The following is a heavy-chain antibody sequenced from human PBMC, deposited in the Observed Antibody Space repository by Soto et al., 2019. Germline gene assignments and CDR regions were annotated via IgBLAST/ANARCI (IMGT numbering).Heavy chain of an antibody. D-gene: IGHD3-22*01. J-gene: IGHJ4*02. V-gene: IGHV3-48*02. CDR2: ISSSSSTI. CDR3: ARVDYDSSGSCFDY. CDR1: GFTFSSYS. Sequence: GGSLRLSCAASGFTFSSYSMNWVRQAPGKGLEWVSYISSSSSTIYYADSVKGRFTISRDNAKNSLYLQMNSLRDEDTAVYYCARVDYDSSGSCFDYWGQGTLVTVSS.